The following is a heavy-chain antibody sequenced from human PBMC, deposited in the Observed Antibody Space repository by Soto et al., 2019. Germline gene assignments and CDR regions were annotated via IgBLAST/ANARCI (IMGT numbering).Heavy chain of an antibody. D-gene: IGHD6-25*01. Sequence: QVQLQQWGAGLLKPSETLSLTCAVYGGSFSGYYWSWIRQPPGKGLEWIGEINHSGSTNYNPSLKSRVTISVDTSKNQFSLKLSSVTAADTAVYYCARDVLRAVRFDPWGQGTLVTVSS. J-gene: IGHJ5*02. CDR2: INHSGST. CDR3: ARDVLRAVRFDP. CDR1: GGSFSGYY. V-gene: IGHV4-34*01.